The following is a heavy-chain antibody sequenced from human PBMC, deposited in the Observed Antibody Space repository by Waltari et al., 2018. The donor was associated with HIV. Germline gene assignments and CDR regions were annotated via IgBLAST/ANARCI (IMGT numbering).Heavy chain of an antibody. Sequence: EVQLVESGGDLVQPGGSLRLSCAASGFTFSSYSMNWVRQAPREGLASFSYISSSSSTIYYADSVKGRFTISRDNAKNSLYLQMNSLRAEDTAVYYCARGGLYYAPFDYWGQGTLVTVSS. D-gene: IGHD3-22*01. J-gene: IGHJ4*02. CDR2: ISSSSSTI. CDR1: GFTFSSYS. CDR3: ARGGLYYAPFDY. V-gene: IGHV3-48*01.